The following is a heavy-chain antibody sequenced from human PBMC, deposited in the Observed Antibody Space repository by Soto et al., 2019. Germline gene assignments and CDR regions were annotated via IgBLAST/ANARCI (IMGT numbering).Heavy chain of an antibody. D-gene: IGHD6-13*01. CDR2: IDWDDDK. CDR1: GFSLSTSGMC. Sequence: SGPTLVNPTQTLTLTCTFSGFSLSTSGMCVSWIRQPPGKALEWLARIDWDDDKYYSTSLKTRLTISKDTSKNQVVLTMTNMDSLDTATYYCFGQQLDDAFDIWGQGTMVTASS. CDR3: FGQQLDDAFDI. V-gene: IGHV2-70*11. J-gene: IGHJ3*02.